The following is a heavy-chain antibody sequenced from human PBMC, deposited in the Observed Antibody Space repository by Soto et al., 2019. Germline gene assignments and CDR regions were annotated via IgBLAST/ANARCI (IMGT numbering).Heavy chain of an antibody. V-gene: IGHV3-30*18. D-gene: IGHD6-19*01. CDR1: GFTFSSYG. J-gene: IGHJ4*02. CDR3: AKGGIAGAGKKFDY. CDR2: ISYDGSNK. Sequence: QVQLVESGGGVVQPGRSLRLSCAASGFTFSSYGMHWVRQAPGKGLEWVAVISYDGSNKYYADSVKGRFTISRDNSKNTLYLQMNSLRAEDTAVYYCAKGGIAGAGKKFDYWGQGTLVTVSS.